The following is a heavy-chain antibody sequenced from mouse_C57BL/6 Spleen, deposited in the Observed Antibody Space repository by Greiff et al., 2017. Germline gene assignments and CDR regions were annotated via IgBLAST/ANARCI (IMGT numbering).Heavy chain of an antibody. V-gene: IGHV1-7*01. J-gene: IGHJ4*01. CDR1: GYTFTSYW. CDR2: INPSSGYT. CDR3: ARRGYYAMDY. Sequence: VQLQQSGAELAKPGASVKLSCKASGYTFTSYWMHWVKQRPGQGLEWIGYINPSSGYTKYNQKFKDKATLTADKSSRTAYMQLGSLTYEDSAVYYCARRGYYAMDYWGQGTSVTVSS.